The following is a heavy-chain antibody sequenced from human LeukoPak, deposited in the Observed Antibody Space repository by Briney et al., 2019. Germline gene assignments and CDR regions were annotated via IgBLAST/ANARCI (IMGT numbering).Heavy chain of an antibody. CDR2: IYYSGST. D-gene: IGHD1-14*01. CDR1: GGSISSYY. Sequence: SETLSLTCTVSGGSISSYYWTWIRQSPGKGLEWIGYIYYSGSTNYNPSLKSRVTISVDTSQNQFSLKLSSVTAADTAVYYCARVRPHGPNYYYYYMDVWGKGTTVTVSS. J-gene: IGHJ6*03. CDR3: ARVRPHGPNYYYYYMDV. V-gene: IGHV4-59*08.